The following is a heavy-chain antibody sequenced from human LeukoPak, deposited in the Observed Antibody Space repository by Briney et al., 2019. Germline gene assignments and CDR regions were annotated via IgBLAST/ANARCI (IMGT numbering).Heavy chain of an antibody. CDR3: ASITMVRGVRGGFDP. D-gene: IGHD3-10*01. CDR2: IYYSGST. CDR1: GGSISSSSYY. Sequence: SETLSLTCTVSGGSISSSSYYWGWIRQPPGKGLEWIGSIYYSGSTYYNPSLKSRVTISVDTSKNQFSLKLSSVTAADTAVYYCASITMVRGVRGGFDPWGQGTLVTVSS. V-gene: IGHV4-39*07. J-gene: IGHJ5*02.